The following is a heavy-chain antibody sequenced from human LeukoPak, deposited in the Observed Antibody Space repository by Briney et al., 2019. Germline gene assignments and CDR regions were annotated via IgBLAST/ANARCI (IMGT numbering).Heavy chain of an antibody. CDR2: VSYSGST. CDR1: GDSISTYY. CDR3: VRGYCSGSNCRNWFDP. J-gene: IGHJ5*02. Sequence: PSETLSLTCTVSGDSISTYYWSWIRQPPGKGLEWIGYVSYSGSTNYNPSLKSRVTISVDTSKNQFPLKLSSVTATDTAVYYCVRGYCSGSNCRNWFDPWGQGTLVTVSS. V-gene: IGHV4-59*08. D-gene: IGHD2-15*01.